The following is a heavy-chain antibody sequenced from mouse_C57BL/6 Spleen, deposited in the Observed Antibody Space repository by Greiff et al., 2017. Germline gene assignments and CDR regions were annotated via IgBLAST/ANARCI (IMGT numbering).Heavy chain of an antibody. D-gene: IGHD2-3*01. CDR3: ARSFYDGYYGFDY. CDR2: IHPNSGST. CDR1: GYTFTSYW. J-gene: IGHJ2*01. Sequence: QVHVKQPGAELVKPGASVKLSCKASGYTFTSYWMHWVKQRPGQGLEWIGMIHPNSGSTHYNEKFKSKATLTVDKSSSTAYMQLSSLTSEDSAGYYCARSFYDGYYGFDYWGQGTTLTVSS. V-gene: IGHV1-64*01.